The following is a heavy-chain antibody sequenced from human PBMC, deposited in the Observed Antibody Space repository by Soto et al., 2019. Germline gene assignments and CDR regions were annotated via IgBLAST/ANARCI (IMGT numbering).Heavy chain of an antibody. Sequence: QVHLLLQSGAEVKKPGSSVKVSCKASGGTPSNSAISWVRQAPGQGLEWMGGIIPVFGLVKYAQNFQGRVTITADESTNTAYMELSSLRPEDTAVYYCAGGRIVVVGSRAYYGMDVWGQGNTVPVSS. CDR3: AGGRIVVVGSRAYYGMDV. CDR1: GGTPSNSA. CDR2: IIPVFGLV. V-gene: IGHV1-69*01. J-gene: IGHJ6*02. D-gene: IGHD3-22*01.